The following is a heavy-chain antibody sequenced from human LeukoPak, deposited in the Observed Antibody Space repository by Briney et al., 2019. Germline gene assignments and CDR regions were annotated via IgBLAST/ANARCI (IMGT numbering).Heavy chain of an antibody. J-gene: IGHJ5*02. V-gene: IGHV4-34*01. CDR3: ARGLRFLEWLSWFDP. CDR1: GGSFSGYY. CDR2: INHSGST. Sequence: PSGTLSLTCAVYGGSFSGYYWSWIRQPPGKGLEWIGEINHSGSTNYNPSLKSRVTISVDTSKNQFSLKLSSVAAADTAVYYCARGLRFLEWLSWFDPWGQGTLVTVSS. D-gene: IGHD3-3*01.